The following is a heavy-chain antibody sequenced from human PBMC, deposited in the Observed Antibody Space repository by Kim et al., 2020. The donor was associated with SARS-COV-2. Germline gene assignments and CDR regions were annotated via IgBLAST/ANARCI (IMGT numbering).Heavy chain of an antibody. D-gene: IGHD3-10*01. Sequence: GGSLRLSCAASGFIFSDYYMTWIRQAPGKGLEWVSYISSSGSNVNYADAEKSWITFSRDNDNTSLYQQISLRGADETVLYYSTRVAFGDLSAYDFDWWG. CDR2: ISSSGSNV. V-gene: IGHV3-11*01. J-gene: IGHJ4*01. CDR1: GFIFSDYY. CDR3: TRVAFGDLSAYDFDW.